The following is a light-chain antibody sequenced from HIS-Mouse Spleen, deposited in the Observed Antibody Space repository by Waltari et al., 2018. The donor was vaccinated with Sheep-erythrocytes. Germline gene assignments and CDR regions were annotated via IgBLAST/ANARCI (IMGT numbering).Light chain of an antibody. CDR2: DVS. Sequence: QSALTQPRSASGSPGQSVTISCTGTSSDVGGYNYVSWYQQHPGKAPKLMIYDVSKRPSGVPDRFSGSKSGNTASLTISGLQAEDDADYYCCSYAGSYTFWVFGGGTKLTVL. CDR3: CSYAGSYTFWV. V-gene: IGLV2-11*01. CDR1: SSDVGGYNY. J-gene: IGLJ3*02.